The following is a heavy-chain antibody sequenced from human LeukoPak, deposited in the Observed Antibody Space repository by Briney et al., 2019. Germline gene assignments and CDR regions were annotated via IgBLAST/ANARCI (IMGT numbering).Heavy chain of an antibody. CDR1: GGTFSSYA. CDR3: AREYDYVWGSYRPEGMDV. CDR2: IIPIFGTA. J-gene: IGHJ6*02. V-gene: IGHV1-69*13. D-gene: IGHD3-16*02. Sequence: SVKVSCKASGGTFSSYAISWVRQAPCQGLEWMGGIIPIFGTANYAQKFQGRVTITADESTSTAYMELSSLRSEDTAVYYCAREYDYVWGSYRPEGMDVWGQGTTVTVSS.